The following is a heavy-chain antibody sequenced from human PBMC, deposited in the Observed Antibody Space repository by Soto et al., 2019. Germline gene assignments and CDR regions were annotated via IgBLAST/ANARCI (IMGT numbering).Heavy chain of an antibody. CDR2: IWYDGSNK. D-gene: IGHD3-16*01. CDR3: ARDPKRGGSLDY. V-gene: IGHV3-33*01. CDR1: GFTFSSYG. J-gene: IGHJ4*02. Sequence: GGSLRLSCAASGFTFSSYGMHWVRQAPGKGLEWVAVIWYDGSNKYYADSVKGRFTISRDNSKNTLYLQMNSLRAEDTAVYYCARDPKRGGSLDYWGQGTLVTVSS.